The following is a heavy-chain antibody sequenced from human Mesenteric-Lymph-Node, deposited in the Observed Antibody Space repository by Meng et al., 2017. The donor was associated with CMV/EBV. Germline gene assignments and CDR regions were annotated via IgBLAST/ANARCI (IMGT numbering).Heavy chain of an antibody. CDR1: GFTLTSYF. J-gene: IGHJ4*02. CDR3: ARGKYSSSWSSWYYFDY. D-gene: IGHD6-13*01. Sequence: SVKVSCKASGFTLTSYFLHWVRQAPGQGLEWMGRIIPILGIANYAQKFQGRVTITADKSTSTAYMELSSLRSEDTAVYYCARGKYSSSWSSWYYFDYWGQGTLVTVSS. V-gene: IGHV1-69*04. CDR2: IIPILGIA.